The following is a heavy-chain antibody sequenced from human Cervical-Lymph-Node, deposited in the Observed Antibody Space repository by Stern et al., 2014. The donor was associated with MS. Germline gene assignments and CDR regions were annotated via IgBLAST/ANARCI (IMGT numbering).Heavy chain of an antibody. V-gene: IGHV3-7*01. D-gene: IGHD6-19*01. J-gene: IGHJ4*02. CDR1: GFTFSGYW. CDR3: VRDAENGWNDFDY. Sequence: EVQLEESGGGLVQPGGSLRLSCVVSGFTFSGYWMNWVRQAPGKGLEWVANMNQDGSEIHYVDSVKGRFTISRDNAKNSLVLQMHSLRVEDTAVYYCVRDAENGWNDFDYWGQGTLVTVSS. CDR2: MNQDGSEI.